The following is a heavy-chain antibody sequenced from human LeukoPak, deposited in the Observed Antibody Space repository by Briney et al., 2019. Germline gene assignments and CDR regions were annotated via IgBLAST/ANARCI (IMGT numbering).Heavy chain of an antibody. CDR3: ASHSSSWYWGMDV. D-gene: IGHD6-13*01. CDR1: GYSFTSYW. V-gene: IGHV5-51*01. J-gene: IGHJ6*04. Sequence: GESLKISCKGSGYSFTSYWIGWVRQMPGKGLEWMGIIYPGDSDTRYSPSFQGQVTISADKSISTAYLQWSSLKASDTAMYYCASHSSSWYWGMDVWGKGTTVTVSS. CDR2: IYPGDSDT.